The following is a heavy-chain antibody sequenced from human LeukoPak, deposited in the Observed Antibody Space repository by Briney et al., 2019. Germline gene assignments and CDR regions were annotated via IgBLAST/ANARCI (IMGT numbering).Heavy chain of an antibody. D-gene: IGHD3-10*01. Sequence: GASVKVSCKASGYTFTGYYMHWVRQAPGQGLEWMGWINTNTGNPTYAQGFTGRFVFSLDTSVSTAYLQISSLKAEDTAVYYCARMGHPNGMVRGVISSWGQGTLVTVSS. CDR1: GYTFTGYY. CDR3: ARMGHPNGMVRGVISS. CDR2: INTNTGNP. V-gene: IGHV7-4-1*02. J-gene: IGHJ5*02.